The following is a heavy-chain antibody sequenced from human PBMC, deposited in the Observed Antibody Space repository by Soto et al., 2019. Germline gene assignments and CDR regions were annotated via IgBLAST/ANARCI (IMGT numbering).Heavy chain of an antibody. J-gene: IGHJ6*02. CDR1: GDSIRSYY. V-gene: IGHV4-59*01. CDR2: ISYTGST. D-gene: IGHD2-15*01. Sequence: SETLSLTCTVSGDSIRSYYWSWIRQPPGKGLEWIGYISYTGSTHYNPSLKSRVTISADTSKNQFSLKLSSVTTADTALYYCAREGVAAPYYYYGMDVWGQGSTVTVS. CDR3: AREGVAAPYYYYGMDV.